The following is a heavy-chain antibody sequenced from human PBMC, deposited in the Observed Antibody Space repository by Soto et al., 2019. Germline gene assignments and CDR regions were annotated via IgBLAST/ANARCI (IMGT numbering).Heavy chain of an antibody. CDR1: GGSISSYY. CDR3: ASERITMVRGVLDV. J-gene: IGHJ6*04. D-gene: IGHD3-10*01. V-gene: IGHV4-59*08. CDR2: IYYSGST. Sequence: PSETLSLTCTVSGGSISSYYWSWIRQPPGRGLEWIGYIYYSGSTNYNPSLKSRVTISVDTSKNQFSLKLSSVTAADTAVYYCASERITMVRGVLDVWGKGTTVTVSS.